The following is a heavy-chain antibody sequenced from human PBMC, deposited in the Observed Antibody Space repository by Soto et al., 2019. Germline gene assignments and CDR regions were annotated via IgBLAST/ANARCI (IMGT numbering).Heavy chain of an antibody. CDR3: ASFSLPMGSNWLAP. CDR2: ISHSGAT. Sequence: PSETLSLTCAVHGGSFNDYYWSWIRQPPGKGLEWIAEISHSGATNYNPSLKSRVTISIDTSKNQVSLELTSVTAADTAVYYCASFSLPMGSNWLAPWGQGSLVTVSS. V-gene: IGHV4-34*01. D-gene: IGHD3-16*01. J-gene: IGHJ5*02. CDR1: GGSFNDYY.